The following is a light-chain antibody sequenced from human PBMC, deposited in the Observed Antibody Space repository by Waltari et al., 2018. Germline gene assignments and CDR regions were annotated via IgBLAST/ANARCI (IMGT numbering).Light chain of an antibody. CDR3: HQYYTTPYT. CDR1: QTVFYSSTNKNY. V-gene: IGKV4-1*01. J-gene: IGKJ2*01. Sequence: DIVMTQSPDSLAVSLGERATIPCKPTQTVFYSSTNKNYLAWYQQKPGQPPKLLIYWASTRESWVPDRFSGSGSGTDFTLTVSSLQAEDVAVYYCHQYYTTPYTFGQGTKLEIK. CDR2: WAS.